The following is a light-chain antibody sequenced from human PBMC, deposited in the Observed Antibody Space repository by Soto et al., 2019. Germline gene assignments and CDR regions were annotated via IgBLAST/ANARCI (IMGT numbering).Light chain of an antibody. V-gene: IGKV1-5*01. CDR2: DAS. Sequence: DIQMTQSPSTLSASVGDRVTITCRASQSISSWLAWYQQKPGKAPKLLIYDASSLESGVPSRFSGSGSGTEFTLTIISLQPDDFATYYCQQYPIFGPGTKVDIK. CDR1: QSISSW. CDR3: QQYPI. J-gene: IGKJ3*01.